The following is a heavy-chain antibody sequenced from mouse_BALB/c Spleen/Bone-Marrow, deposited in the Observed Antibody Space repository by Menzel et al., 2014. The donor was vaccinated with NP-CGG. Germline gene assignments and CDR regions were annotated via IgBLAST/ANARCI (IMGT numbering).Heavy chain of an antibody. CDR3: ARVSAATSYYALCF. CDR1: GFNIKDTY. D-gene: IGHD6-1*01. Sequence: EVQLQQSGAELVEPGASVKLSCTGSGFNIKDTYIHWMKQRPEQGLEWIGRIDPANGYTKYDPKFQAKATITADTFPNTTYLRLSILAPEGSAVYYCARVSAATSYYALCFWCQGTSVTVSS. V-gene: IGHV14-3*02. CDR2: IDPANGYT. J-gene: IGHJ4*01.